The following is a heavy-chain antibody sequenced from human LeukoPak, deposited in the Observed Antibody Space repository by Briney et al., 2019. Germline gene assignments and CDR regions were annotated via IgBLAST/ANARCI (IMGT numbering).Heavy chain of an antibody. Sequence: GGSLRLSCAASGFTFSTYEMNWVRQTPGKGLEWVSYISSSGSLKYYADSVQGRFTISRDNAKNSLYLQMNSLRAEDTALYYCARDLLRWGAFDIWGQGTMVTVSS. CDR2: ISSSGSLK. CDR3: ARDLLRWGAFDI. D-gene: IGHD4-23*01. CDR1: GFTFSTYE. J-gene: IGHJ3*02. V-gene: IGHV3-48*03.